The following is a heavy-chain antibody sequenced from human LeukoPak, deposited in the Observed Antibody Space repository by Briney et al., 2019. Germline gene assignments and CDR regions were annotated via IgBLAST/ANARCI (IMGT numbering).Heavy chain of an antibody. Sequence: SETLSLTCAVYGGSFNGYYWSWLRQPPGQGLEWIGETNHSGSTNYNPSLKSRVTISVDTSKNQCSLKLSSVTAADTAVYYCARRYSSSAGPHRGISGMDVWGQGTTVTVSS. V-gene: IGHV4-34*01. CDR2: TNHSGST. D-gene: IGHD6-13*01. J-gene: IGHJ6*02. CDR3: ARRYSSSAGPHRGISGMDV. CDR1: GGSFNGYY.